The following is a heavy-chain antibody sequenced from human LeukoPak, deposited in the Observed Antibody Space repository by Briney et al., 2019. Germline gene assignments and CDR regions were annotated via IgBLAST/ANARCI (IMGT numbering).Heavy chain of an antibody. Sequence: GGSLRLSCAASGFTFSSYAMHWVRQAPGKGLEWVAVISNDGGTKYYPDSVKGRFTISRDNSRNTLYLQMNSLRAEDTAVYYCARADSGTYYNYYLDSWGQGALVTVSS. D-gene: IGHD1-26*01. V-gene: IGHV3-30*04. CDR2: ISNDGGTK. CDR1: GFTFSSYA. CDR3: ARADSGTYYNYYLDS. J-gene: IGHJ4*02.